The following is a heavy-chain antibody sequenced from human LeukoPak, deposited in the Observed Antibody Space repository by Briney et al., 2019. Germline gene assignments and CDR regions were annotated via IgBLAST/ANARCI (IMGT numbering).Heavy chain of an antibody. CDR1: GGSISSYY. V-gene: IGHV4-59*12. Sequence: SETLSLTCTVSGGSISSYYWSWIRQPPGKGLEWIGYIYYSGSTNYNPSLKSRVTISVDTSKNQFSLKLSSVTAADTAVYYCAREPGYSSSWYNDAFDIWGQGTMVTVSS. J-gene: IGHJ3*02. D-gene: IGHD6-13*01. CDR2: IYYSGST. CDR3: AREPGYSSSWYNDAFDI.